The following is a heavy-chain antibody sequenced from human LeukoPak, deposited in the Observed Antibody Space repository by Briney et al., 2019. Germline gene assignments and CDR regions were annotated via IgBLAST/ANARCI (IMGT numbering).Heavy chain of an antibody. CDR1: GYTFTGYY. CDR2: FNLNSGGT. Sequence: ASVKVSCTASGYTFTGYYMHWVRQAPGQGLGWMGRFNLNSGGTNYAQKFQGRVTMTRDTSISTAYMELSRLRSDDTAVYYCARDLYYDSSGNNWFDPWGQGTLVTVSS. V-gene: IGHV1-2*06. CDR3: ARDLYYDSSGNNWFDP. D-gene: IGHD3-22*01. J-gene: IGHJ5*02.